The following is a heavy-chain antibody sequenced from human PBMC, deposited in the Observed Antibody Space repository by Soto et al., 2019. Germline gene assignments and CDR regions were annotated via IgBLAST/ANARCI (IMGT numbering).Heavy chain of an antibody. J-gene: IGHJ4*02. CDR1: GFTFSSYG. V-gene: IGHV3-33*01. Sequence: QVQLVESGGGVVQPGRSLRLSCAASGFTFSSYGMHWVRQAPGKGLEWVAVIWYDGSNKYYADSVKGRFTISRDNSKNTLYLQMNSLRADDTAVYYCARETRGQQLPYYFDYWGQGTLVTVSS. CDR3: ARETRGQQLPYYFDY. CDR2: IWYDGSNK. D-gene: IGHD6-13*01.